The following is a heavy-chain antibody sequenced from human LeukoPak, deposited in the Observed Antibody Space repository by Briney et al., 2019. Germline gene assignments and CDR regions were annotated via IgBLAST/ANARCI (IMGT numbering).Heavy chain of an antibody. CDR1: GGSISSSSYY. CDR2: INHSGST. V-gene: IGHV4-39*01. D-gene: IGHD2-15*01. J-gene: IGHJ6*03. Sequence: SETLSLTCTVSGGSISSSSYYWSWIRQSPGKGLEWIGEINHSGSTNYNPSLKSRVTISVDTSKNQFSLRLSSVTAADTAVYYCARHLGAKLLPRLLYYYMDVWGKGTTVTVSS. CDR3: ARHLGAKLLPRLLYYYMDV.